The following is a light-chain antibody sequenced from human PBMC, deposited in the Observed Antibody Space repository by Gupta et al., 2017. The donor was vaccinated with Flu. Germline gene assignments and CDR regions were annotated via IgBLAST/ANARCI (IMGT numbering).Light chain of an antibody. CDR1: GGAYNC. J-gene: IGLJ2*01. Sequence: GGAYNCVSWYQQHPGKAPKLMIFDVSNRPSGVSNRFSGSKSGNTASLTISGLQTEDEAHYYCISYTISSIVLFGGGTKLTVL. CDR2: DVS. CDR3: ISYTISSIVL. V-gene: IGLV2-14*03.